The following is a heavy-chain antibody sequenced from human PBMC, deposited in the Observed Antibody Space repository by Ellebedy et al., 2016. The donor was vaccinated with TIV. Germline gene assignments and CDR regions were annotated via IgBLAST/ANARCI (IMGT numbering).Heavy chain of an antibody. Sequence: MPSETLSLTCAVSGGSISSSNWWSWVRQPPGKGLEWIGEIYHSGSTNYNPSLKSRVTISVDKSKNQFSLKLSSVTAADTAVYYCASRNSSGWYGTRAFDIWGQGTMVTVSS. CDR2: IYHSGST. D-gene: IGHD6-19*01. CDR3: ASRNSSGWYGTRAFDI. J-gene: IGHJ3*02. CDR1: GGSISSSNW. V-gene: IGHV4-4*02.